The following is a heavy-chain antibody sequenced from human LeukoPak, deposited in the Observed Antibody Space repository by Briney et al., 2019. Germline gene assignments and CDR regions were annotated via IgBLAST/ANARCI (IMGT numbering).Heavy chain of an antibody. V-gene: IGHV3-48*01. D-gene: IGHD3-9*01. CDR3: ATGSSDFDSDGFYYSRH. CDR2: ITSTSGAI. CDR1: GFSFSRYS. J-gene: IGHJ4*02. Sequence: GGSLRLSCAGSGFSFSRYSMNWVRQAPGKGLEWISYITSTSGAIYYADSVKGRFTISRDNVQNSLYLQMNSLRAEDTAFYYCATGSSDFDSDGFYYSRHWGQGALVTVSS.